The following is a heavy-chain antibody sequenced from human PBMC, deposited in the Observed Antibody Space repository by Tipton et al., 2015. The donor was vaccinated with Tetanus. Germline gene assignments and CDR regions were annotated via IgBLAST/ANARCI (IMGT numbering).Heavy chain of an antibody. D-gene: IGHD3-22*01. Sequence: SLRLSCTASGFTFSDFYMGWIRQAPGKGLEWVAVTSYDGGNKNYADSVKGRFTISRDNSKNTLYLQMNSLRAEDTAVYYCARALHYYDSSAYYNYYFDYWGQGTLVTVSS. CDR1: GFTFSDFY. CDR2: TSYDGGNK. V-gene: IGHV3-30*03. CDR3: ARALHYYDSSAYYNYYFDY. J-gene: IGHJ4*02.